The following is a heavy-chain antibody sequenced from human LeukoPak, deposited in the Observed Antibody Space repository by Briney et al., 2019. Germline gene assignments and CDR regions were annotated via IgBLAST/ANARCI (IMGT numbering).Heavy chain of an antibody. CDR3: AKGQSGQWLVFAY. J-gene: IGHJ4*02. Sequence: GSLRLSCVASGFTFSNYAMSWVRQAPGKGLEWVSGISSSGGSKHYADSVKGRFTISRDNSKNTLYLQMNNLRAEDTAVYFCAKGQSGQWLVFAYWGQGTLVTVSS. V-gene: IGHV3-23*01. CDR2: ISSSGGSK. CDR1: GFTFSNYA. D-gene: IGHD6-19*01.